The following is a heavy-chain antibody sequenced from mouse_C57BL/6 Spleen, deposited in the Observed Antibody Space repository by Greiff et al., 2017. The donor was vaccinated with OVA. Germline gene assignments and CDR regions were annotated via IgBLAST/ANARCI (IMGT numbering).Heavy chain of an antibody. J-gene: IGHJ2*01. CDR2: IHPNSGST. CDR1: GYTFTSYW. V-gene: IGHV1-64*01. CDR3: ARREVTTVVATDY. Sequence: VQLQQPGAELVKPGASVKLSCKASGYTFTSYWMHWVKQRPGQGLEWIGMIHPNSGSTNYNEKFKSKATLTVDKSSSTAYMQLSSLTSEDSAVYYCARREVTTVVATDYWGQGTTLTVSS. D-gene: IGHD1-1*01.